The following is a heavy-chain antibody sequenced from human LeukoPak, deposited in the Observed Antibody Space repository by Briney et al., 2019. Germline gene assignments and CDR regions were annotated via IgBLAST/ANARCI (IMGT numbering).Heavy chain of an antibody. Sequence: ASVKVSCKASGYTFTSYDINWVRQATGQGLEWMGWMNPNSGNTGYAQKFQGRVTITRNTSMSTAYMELSSLRSEDTAVYYCATEFGSFGGVTSYPFDYWGQGTLVTVSS. CDR1: GYTFTSYD. V-gene: IGHV1-8*03. J-gene: IGHJ4*02. CDR3: ATEFGSFGGVTSYPFDY. CDR2: MNPNSGNT. D-gene: IGHD3-16*01.